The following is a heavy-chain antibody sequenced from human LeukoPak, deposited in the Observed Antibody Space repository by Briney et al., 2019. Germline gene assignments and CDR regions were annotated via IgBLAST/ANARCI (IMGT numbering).Heavy chain of an antibody. CDR1: GFTFSSYA. D-gene: IGHD6-19*01. CDR3: AKDISVAGTLYYYYGMDV. J-gene: IGHJ6*02. V-gene: IGHV3-23*01. CDR2: ISGSGGST. Sequence: PGGSLRLSCAASGFTFSSYAMSWVRQAPGKGLEWVSAISGSGGSTYYADSVKGRFTISRDNSKNTLYLQMNSLRAEDTALYYCAKDISVAGTLYYYYGMDVWGQGTTVTVSS.